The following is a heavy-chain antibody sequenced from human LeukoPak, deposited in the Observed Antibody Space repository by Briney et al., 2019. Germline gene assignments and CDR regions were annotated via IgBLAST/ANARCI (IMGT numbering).Heavy chain of an antibody. CDR2: IYYSGST. CDR1: GGSISSSSYY. V-gene: IGHV4-39*07. Sequence: SETLSLTCTVSGGSISSSSYYWCWIRQPPGKGLEWIGSIYYSGSTYYNPSLKSRVTISVDTSKNQFSLKLSSVTAADTAVYYCARGVAYYDFWSGYYLINWFDPWGQGTLVTVSS. D-gene: IGHD3-3*01. CDR3: ARGVAYYDFWSGYYLINWFDP. J-gene: IGHJ5*02.